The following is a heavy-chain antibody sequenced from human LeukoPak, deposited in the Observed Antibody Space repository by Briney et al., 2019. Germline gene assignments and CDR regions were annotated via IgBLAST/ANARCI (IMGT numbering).Heavy chain of an antibody. CDR1: GYSFSTYD. D-gene: IGHD6-19*01. Sequence: ASVKVSCKASGYSFSTYDMSWVRQAPGQGLEWMGWISTGNGNTEYAQKFQGRVTMTTDTSTSTAYMELWSLRSDDTAVYYCARDDRGCVPYWGQGTLVTVSS. V-gene: IGHV1-18*01. J-gene: IGHJ4*02. CDR2: ISTGNGNT. CDR3: ARDDRGCVPY.